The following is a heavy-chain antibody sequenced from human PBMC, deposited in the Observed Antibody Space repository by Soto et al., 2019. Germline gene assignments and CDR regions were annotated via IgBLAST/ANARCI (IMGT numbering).Heavy chain of an antibody. CDR1: GDSVSSNSAA. Sequence: PSQTLSLTCAISGDSVSSNSAAWNWIRQSPSRGLEWLGRTYYRSKWYNDYAVSVKSRITINPDTSKNQFSLQLNSVTPEDTAVYYCAREGSGDIVVVPAAKIQFYYYMDVWGKGTTVTVSS. D-gene: IGHD2-2*01. CDR2: TYYRSKWYN. CDR3: AREGSGDIVVVPAAKIQFYYYMDV. J-gene: IGHJ6*03. V-gene: IGHV6-1*01.